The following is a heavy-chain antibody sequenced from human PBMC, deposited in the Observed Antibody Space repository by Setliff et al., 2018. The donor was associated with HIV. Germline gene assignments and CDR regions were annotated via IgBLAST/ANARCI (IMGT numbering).Heavy chain of an antibody. CDR1: GGSISNHY. V-gene: IGHV4-59*11. J-gene: IGHJ6*02. D-gene: IGHD1-1*01. Sequence: SETLSLTCTVSGGSISNHYWSWIRQPPGKGPEWIGTIYNRGRTSHSPSLKSRVTIPVDTSKNQFSLILTSVTAADTAVYYCARDVAIQLERRESVHSYYGMDVWGHGTTVTVSS. CDR3: ARDVAIQLERRESVHSYYGMDV. CDR2: IYNRGRT.